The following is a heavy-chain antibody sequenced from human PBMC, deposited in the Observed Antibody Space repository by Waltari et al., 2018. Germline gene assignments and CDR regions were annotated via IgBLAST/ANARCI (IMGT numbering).Heavy chain of an antibody. D-gene: IGHD6-13*01. J-gene: IGHJ4*02. CDR3: ARDGGGEGYSSSWYVY. V-gene: IGHV1-69*05. Sequence: QVQLVQSGAEVKKPGSSVKVSCKASGGTFSSYAISWVRQATGQGLEWMGGIIPIFGTANYAQKFQGRVTITTDESTSTAYMELSSLRSEDTAVYYCARDGGGEGYSSSWYVYWGQGTLVTVSS. CDR2: IIPIFGTA. CDR1: GGTFSSYA.